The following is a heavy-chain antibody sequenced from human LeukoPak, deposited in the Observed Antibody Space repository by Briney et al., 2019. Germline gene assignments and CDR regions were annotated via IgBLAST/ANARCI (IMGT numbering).Heavy chain of an antibody. CDR1: GFTFSTYA. V-gene: IGHV3-48*03. J-gene: IGHJ1*01. CDR3: ARGGTLEYFQL. Sequence: GGSLRLSCAASGFTFSTYAMNWVRQAPGKGLEWVSYISSSGSTIYYADSVKGRFTISRDNAKNSLYLQMNGLRAEDTAVCYCARGGTLEYFQLWGQGTLVTVSS. CDR2: ISSSGSTI.